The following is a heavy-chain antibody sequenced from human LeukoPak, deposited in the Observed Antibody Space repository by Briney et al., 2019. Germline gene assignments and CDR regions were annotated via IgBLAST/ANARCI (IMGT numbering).Heavy chain of an antibody. V-gene: IGHV3-30*03. CDR1: GFTLSSYG. CDR2: VSYDGNNE. J-gene: IGHJ1*01. CDR3: AGYTSGWYYFQH. Sequence: QSGGSLRLSCTASGFTLSSYGMHWVRQAPGKGLEWVAVVSYDGNNEYYADSVKGRFTISRDNSKNTLYLQMNSLRPEDAAVYYCAGYTSGWYYFQHWGQGTLVTVSS. D-gene: IGHD6-19*01.